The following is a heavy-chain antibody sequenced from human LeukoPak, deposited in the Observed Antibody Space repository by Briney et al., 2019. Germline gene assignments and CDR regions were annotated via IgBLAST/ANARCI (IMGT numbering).Heavy chain of an antibody. J-gene: IGHJ3*02. CDR2: IYYSGST. D-gene: IGHD3-3*01. V-gene: IGHV4-39*07. CDR1: GGSISSSSYY. Sequence: SGTLSLTCTVSGGSISSSSYYWGWIRQPPGKGLEWIGSIYYSGSTYYNPSLKSRVTISVDTSKNQFSLKLSSVTAADTAVYYCARVRYDFWSDLSGLHDAFGIWGQGTMVTVSS. CDR3: ARVRYDFWSDLSGLHDAFGI.